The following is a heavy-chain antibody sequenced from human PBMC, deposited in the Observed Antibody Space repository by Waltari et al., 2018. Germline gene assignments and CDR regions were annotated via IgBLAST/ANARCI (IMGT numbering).Heavy chain of an antibody. CDR2: IYHSGST. CDR3: ARDPSLMTTVTAGGAFDI. J-gene: IGHJ3*02. V-gene: IGHV4-38-2*02. Sequence: QVQLQESGPGLVKPSETLSLTCAVSGYSISSGYYWGWIRQPPGQGLEWIGSIYHSGSTYYNPSLKSRVTISVDTSKNQFSLKLSSVTAADTAVYYCARDPSLMTTVTAGGAFDIWGQGTMVTVSS. CDR1: GYSISSGYY. D-gene: IGHD4-17*01.